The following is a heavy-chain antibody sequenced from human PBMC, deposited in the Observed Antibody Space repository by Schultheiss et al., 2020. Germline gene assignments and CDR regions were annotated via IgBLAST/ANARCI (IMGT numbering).Heavy chain of an antibody. V-gene: IGHV4-31*01. D-gene: IGHD2/OR15-2a*01. Sequence: SQTLSLTCTVSGGSISSGGYYWSWIRQHPGKGLEWIGYIYYSGSTYYNPSLKSLVTISVDTSKNQFSLKLSSVTAADTAVYYCARLRLRNYFLDAFDIWGQGTMVTVSS. CDR2: IYYSGST. J-gene: IGHJ3*02. CDR1: GGSISSGGYY. CDR3: ARLRLRNYFLDAFDI.